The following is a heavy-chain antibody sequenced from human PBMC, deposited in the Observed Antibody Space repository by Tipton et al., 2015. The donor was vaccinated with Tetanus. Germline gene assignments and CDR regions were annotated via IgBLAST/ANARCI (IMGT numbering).Heavy chain of an antibody. J-gene: IGHJ1*01. D-gene: IGHD2-8*02. CDR1: GGSLSSGTFY. V-gene: IGHV4-39*01. CDR3: AGVTAQRTELYFEH. Sequence: TLSLTCTLSGGSLSSGTFYWDWIRHSPGKGLEWIGNVYYNGNTLQNPSLKSRVTLSLDKSKNQFSLKLTSVTAADSAVYYCAGVTAQRTELYFEHWGQGTQVTVSS. CDR2: VYYNGNT.